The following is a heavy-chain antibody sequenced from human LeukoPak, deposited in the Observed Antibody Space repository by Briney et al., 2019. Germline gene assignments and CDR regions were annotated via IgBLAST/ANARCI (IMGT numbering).Heavy chain of an antibody. CDR3: AKDKGTYYDILTGYVLDY. CDR2: ISSSGSTI. V-gene: IGHV3-11*01. Sequence: PGGSLRLSCAASGFTFSDYYMSWIRQAPGKGLEWVSYISSSGSTIYYADSVKGRFTISRDNAKNSLYLQMNSLRAEDTAVYYCAKDKGTYYDILTGYVLDYWGQGTLVTVSS. J-gene: IGHJ4*02. CDR1: GFTFSDYY. D-gene: IGHD3-9*01.